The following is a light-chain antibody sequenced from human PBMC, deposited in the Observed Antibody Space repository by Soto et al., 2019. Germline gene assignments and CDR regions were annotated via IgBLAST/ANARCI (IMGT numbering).Light chain of an antibody. Sequence: EIVLTQSPGTLSLSPGERATLSCRASQSISGSNLAWYQQKPGQPPRLLIYGASTRATGIPDRFSGSGSGTDFALTISKLEPEDFAVYYCQQYGTSPRTFDQGTKVEIK. CDR1: QSISGSN. CDR2: GAS. V-gene: IGKV3-20*01. J-gene: IGKJ1*01. CDR3: QQYGTSPRT.